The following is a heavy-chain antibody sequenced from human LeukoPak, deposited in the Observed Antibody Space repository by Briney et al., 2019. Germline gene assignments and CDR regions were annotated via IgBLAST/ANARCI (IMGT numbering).Heavy chain of an antibody. V-gene: IGHV4-34*01. CDR2: INHSGST. Sequence: MTSETLSLTCAVYGGSFSGYYWSWIRQPPGKGLEWIGEINHSGSTNYNPSLKSRVTISVDTSKNQFSQKLSSVTAADTAVYYCARHPSYYGSGGRWFDPWGQGTLVTVSS. D-gene: IGHD3-10*01. CDR1: GGSFSGYY. CDR3: ARHPSYYGSGGRWFDP. J-gene: IGHJ5*02.